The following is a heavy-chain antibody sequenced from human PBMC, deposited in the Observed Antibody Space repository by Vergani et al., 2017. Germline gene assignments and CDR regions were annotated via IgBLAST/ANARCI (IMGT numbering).Heavy chain of an antibody. V-gene: IGHV3-74*03. CDR1: GFTFSSYW. CDR2: INSDGRST. Sequence: EVQLVESGGGLVQPGGSLRLSCAASGFTFSSYWMHWVRQAPGKGLVWVSRINSDGRSTTYADSVKGRFTISRDNAKNTLYLQMNSLRVEDTAIYYCAKARDPNCKGGNCYSYYYGLDLWGQGTTVTVSS. J-gene: IGHJ6*02. CDR3: AKARDPNCKGGNCYSYYYGLDL. D-gene: IGHD2-15*01.